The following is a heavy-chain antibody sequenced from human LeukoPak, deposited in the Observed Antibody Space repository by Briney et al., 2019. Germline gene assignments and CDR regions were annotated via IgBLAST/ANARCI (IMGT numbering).Heavy chain of an antibody. D-gene: IGHD3-22*01. Sequence: GGSLRLSCAASGFTFSSYAMSWVRQAPGKGLEWVSAISGSGGSTYYADSVKGRFTISRDNSKNTLYLQMNSLRAEDTAVYYCTNSYDSSGPPIWGQGTLVTVSS. CDR3: TNSYDSSGPPI. CDR1: GFTFSSYA. J-gene: IGHJ4*02. V-gene: IGHV3-23*01. CDR2: ISGSGGST.